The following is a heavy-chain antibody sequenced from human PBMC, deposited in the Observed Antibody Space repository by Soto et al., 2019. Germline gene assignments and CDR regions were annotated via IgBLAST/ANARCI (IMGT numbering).Heavy chain of an antibody. D-gene: IGHD3-3*01. CDR3: AAAYYDFWSGYYRSMLLGY. Sequence: ASVKVSCKASGFTFTSSAVQWVRQARGQRLEWIGWIVVGSGNTNYAQKFQERVTITRDMSTSTAYMELSSLRSEDTAVYYCAAAYYDFWSGYYRSMLLGYWGQGTLVTVSS. CDR2: IVVGSGNT. CDR1: GFTFTSSA. J-gene: IGHJ4*02. V-gene: IGHV1-58*01.